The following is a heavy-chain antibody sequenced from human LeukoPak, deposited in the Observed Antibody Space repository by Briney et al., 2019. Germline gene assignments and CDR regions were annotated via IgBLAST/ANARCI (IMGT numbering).Heavy chain of an antibody. CDR1: GGSISSYY. V-gene: IGHV4-4*07. CDR2: IYTSGST. CDR3: ARALTTAKWGYYYYYMDV. Sequence: SETLSLTCTVSGGSISSYYWSWIRQPAGNALEWIGRIYTSGSTNYNPSLKSRVTISVDKSKNQFSLKLSSVTAADTAVYYCARALTTAKWGYYYYYMDVWGKGTTVTVSS. D-gene: IGHD4-17*01. J-gene: IGHJ6*03.